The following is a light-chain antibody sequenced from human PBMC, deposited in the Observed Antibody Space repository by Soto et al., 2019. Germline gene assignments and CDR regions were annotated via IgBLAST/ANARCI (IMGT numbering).Light chain of an antibody. Sequence: EIVMTQSPATLSVSPGETATLSCRASQSVSRTLAWYQQKPGQAPRLLIFGASTRATGIPGRFSGSGSGTEFTLTISSLQSEDFAVYYCQQYNNWPLTFG. CDR3: QQYNNWPLT. V-gene: IGKV3-15*01. J-gene: IGKJ4*01. CDR1: QSVSRT. CDR2: GAS.